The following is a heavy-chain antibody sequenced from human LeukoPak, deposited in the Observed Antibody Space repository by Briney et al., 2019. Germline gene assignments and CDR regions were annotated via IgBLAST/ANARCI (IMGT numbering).Heavy chain of an antibody. J-gene: IGHJ4*02. D-gene: IGHD6-19*01. Sequence: SETLSLACTVSGGSISNYYWSWIRQPPGKGLEWIGYIYYSGNTNYNPSLKSRVTISVDTSKNQFSLKLSSVTAADTAVYYCVRENYSSGWYGIIDYWGQGTLVTVSS. CDR3: VRENYSSGWYGIIDY. V-gene: IGHV4-59*01. CDR2: IYYSGNT. CDR1: GGSISNYY.